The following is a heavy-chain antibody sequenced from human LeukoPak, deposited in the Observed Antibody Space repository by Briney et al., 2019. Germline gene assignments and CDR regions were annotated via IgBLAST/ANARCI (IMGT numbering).Heavy chain of an antibody. Sequence: ASVKVSCKASGYTFTSYAMNWVRQAPGQGLEWMGWINTNTGNPTYAQGFTGRFVFSLDTSVSTAYLQISSLKAENTAVYYCARDQRSGYPSYAFDIWGQGTMVTVSS. CDR2: INTNTGNP. V-gene: IGHV7-4-1*02. CDR3: ARDQRSGYPSYAFDI. CDR1: GYTFTSYA. D-gene: IGHD3-3*01. J-gene: IGHJ3*02.